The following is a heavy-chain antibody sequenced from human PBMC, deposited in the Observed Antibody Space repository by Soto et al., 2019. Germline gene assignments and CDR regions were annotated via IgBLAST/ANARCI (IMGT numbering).Heavy chain of an antibody. Sequence: EVQLVESGGGLVKPGGSLRLSCAASGFTFSSYSMNWVRQAPGKGLEWVSSISSSSSYIYYADSVKGRFTISRDNAKNPLYLQMNSLRAEDTAVYYCAGQLRHTARDYWGQGTLVTVSS. D-gene: IGHD5-18*01. CDR2: ISSSSSYI. V-gene: IGHV3-21*01. J-gene: IGHJ4*02. CDR3: AGQLRHTARDY. CDR1: GFTFSSYS.